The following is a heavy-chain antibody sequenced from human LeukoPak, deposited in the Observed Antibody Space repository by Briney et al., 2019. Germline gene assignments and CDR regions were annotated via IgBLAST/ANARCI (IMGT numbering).Heavy chain of an antibody. V-gene: IGHV1-2*06. J-gene: IGHJ4*02. D-gene: IGHD6-13*01. CDR1: GYTFTGYY. Sequence: ASVKVSCKASGYTFTGYYMHWVRQAPGQGLEWMGRINPYSGDTNFAQKFQGRVTMTRDTSITTAYMDLSSLTPDDTAVYFCARDQGSLTRSWYTGYWGQGTQVTVSS. CDR2: INPYSGDT. CDR3: ARDQGSLTRSWYTGY.